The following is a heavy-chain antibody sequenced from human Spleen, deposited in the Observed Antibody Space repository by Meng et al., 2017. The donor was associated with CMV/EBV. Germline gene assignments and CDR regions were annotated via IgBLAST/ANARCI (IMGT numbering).Heavy chain of an antibody. CDR3: ARDRDVNWFDP. CDR1: GYSFTTYS. V-gene: IGHV1-18*01. D-gene: IGHD3-16*01. CDR2: ISGFNGNT. J-gene: IGHJ5*02. Sequence: CKASGYSFTTYSITWVRQAPGQGLEWLGWISGFNGNTNYAQSVQGRVTLTTDTSSDTAHLELRNLTSDDTAVYYCARDRDVNWFDPWGQGTLVTVSS.